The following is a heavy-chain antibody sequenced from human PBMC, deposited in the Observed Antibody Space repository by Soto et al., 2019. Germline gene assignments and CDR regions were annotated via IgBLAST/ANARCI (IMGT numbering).Heavy chain of an antibody. CDR1: GYTFTSYG. CDR2: ISAYNGNT. CDR3: ARDLREYDFWSGSPPTKYGMDV. J-gene: IGHJ6*02. D-gene: IGHD3-3*01. V-gene: IGHV1-18*04. Sequence: ASVKVSCKASGYTFTSYGISWVRRAPGQGLEWMGWISAYNGNTNYAQKLQGRVTMTTDTSTSTAYMELRSLRSDDTAVYYCARDLREYDFWSGSPPTKYGMDVWGQGTTVTVSS.